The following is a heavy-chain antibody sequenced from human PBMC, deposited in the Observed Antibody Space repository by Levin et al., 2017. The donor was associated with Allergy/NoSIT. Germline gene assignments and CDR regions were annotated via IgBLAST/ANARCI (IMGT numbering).Heavy chain of an antibody. CDR1: GFTFNLHG. CDR2: IWWDGSNK. CDR3: ARDPESCSGGSCLHFDH. V-gene: IGHV3-33*01. Sequence: LSLTCAASGFTFNLHGMHWVRQVPGKGLEWVAVIWWDGSNKFYADSVGGRFTISRDNSENALYLQMNSLRAEDTDVYYCARDPESCSGGSCLHFDHWGQGTLVTVSS. J-gene: IGHJ4*02. D-gene: IGHD2-15*01.